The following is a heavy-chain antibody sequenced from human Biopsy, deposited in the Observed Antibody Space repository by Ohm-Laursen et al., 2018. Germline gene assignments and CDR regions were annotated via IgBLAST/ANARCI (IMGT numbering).Heavy chain of an antibody. CDR3: ARHPTGFWFDP. V-gene: IGHV4-39*01. CDR1: GGSVSSNVAY. Sequence: SETLSLTCTVSGGSVSSNVAYWAWIRQPPGKGLESIGSIFYSGITYYNPSLQSRVTMSVDTSKNQFSLKASSVTAADTALYYCARHPTGFWFDPWGQGTLVIVSS. CDR2: IFYSGIT. J-gene: IGHJ5*02.